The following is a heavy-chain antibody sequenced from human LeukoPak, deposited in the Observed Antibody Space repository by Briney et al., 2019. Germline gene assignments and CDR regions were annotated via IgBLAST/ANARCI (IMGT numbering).Heavy chain of an antibody. Sequence: ASVKVSCKASGYTFTSYGISWVRQAPGQGLEWMGWISAYNGNTNYAQKLQGRVTMTTDTSTGTAYMELRSLRSDDTAVYYCARCDIVVVPAAQIQDLDYWGQGTLVTVSS. D-gene: IGHD2-2*01. CDR2: ISAYNGNT. J-gene: IGHJ4*02. CDR1: GYTFTSYG. CDR3: ARCDIVVVPAAQIQDLDY. V-gene: IGHV1-18*01.